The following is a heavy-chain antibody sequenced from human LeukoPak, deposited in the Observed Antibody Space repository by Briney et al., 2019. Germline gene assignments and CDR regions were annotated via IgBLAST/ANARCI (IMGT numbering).Heavy chain of an antibody. CDR3: ARQGIYYDILTGYPNWFDP. D-gene: IGHD3-9*01. CDR1: GGSLSSSSYY. Sequence: SETLSLTCTVSGGSLSSSSYYWGWIRQPPGKGLEWFGSIYYSESNYNNPSLKSRVTISVDTSKNQFSLKLSSVTAADTAVYYCARQGIYYDILTGYPNWFDPGGQGTLVTVPS. CDR2: IYYSESN. J-gene: IGHJ5*02. V-gene: IGHV4-39*01.